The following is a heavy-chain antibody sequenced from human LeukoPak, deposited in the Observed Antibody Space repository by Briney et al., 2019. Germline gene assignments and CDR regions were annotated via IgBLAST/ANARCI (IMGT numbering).Heavy chain of an antibody. D-gene: IGHD6-13*01. CDR2: ISGDGGST. Sequence: QPGGSLRLSCAASGFTFDDYAMHWVRQAPGKGLEWVSLISGDGGSTYYADSVKGRFTISRDNSKNSLYLQMNSLRTEDTALYYCAKDAAYSSHHPFDPWGQGTLVTVSS. CDR3: AKDAAYSSHHPFDP. V-gene: IGHV3-43*02. J-gene: IGHJ5*02. CDR1: GFTFDDYA.